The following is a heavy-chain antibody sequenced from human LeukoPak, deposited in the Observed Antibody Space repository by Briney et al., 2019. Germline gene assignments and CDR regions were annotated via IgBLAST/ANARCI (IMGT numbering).Heavy chain of an antibody. Sequence: GGSLRLSWAASGFTFSDYYMSWIRQAPGKGLEWVSYISSSGSTIYYADSVKGRFTIPRDNAKNSLYLQMNSLRVEDTAVYYCARDNGYCSSTSCYNNWFDPWGQGTLVTVSS. D-gene: IGHD2-2*01. J-gene: IGHJ5*02. CDR3: ARDNGYCSSTSCYNNWFDP. V-gene: IGHV3-11*01. CDR1: GFTFSDYY. CDR2: ISSSGSTI.